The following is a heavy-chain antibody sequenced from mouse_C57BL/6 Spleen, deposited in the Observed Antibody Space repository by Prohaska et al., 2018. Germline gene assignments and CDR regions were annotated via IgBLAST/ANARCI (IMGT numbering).Heavy chain of an antibody. CDR3: ASYGSSYDWYFDV. J-gene: IGHJ1*03. D-gene: IGHD1-1*01. Sequence: QVQLQQPGAELVKPGASVKLSCKASGYTFTSYWMHLVKQRPGQGLEWIGMIHPNRGSTKYNEKFKSKATLTVDKASSTAYMQLSSLTSEDSAVYYCASYGSSYDWYFDVWGTGTTVTVSS. V-gene: IGHV1-64*01. CDR1: GYTFTSYW. CDR2: IHPNRGST.